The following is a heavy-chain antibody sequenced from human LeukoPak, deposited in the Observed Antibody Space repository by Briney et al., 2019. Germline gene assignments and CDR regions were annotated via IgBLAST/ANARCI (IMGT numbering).Heavy chain of an antibody. Sequence: ETLSLTCTVSGGSISSYYWSWIRQPPGKGLEWVANIKEDGSERYSVDSVEGRFTISRDNAKKSLYLQMNSLRAEDTAVYYCVGEDYNILTGPGQGAFDVWGQGTVVTVSS. CDR2: IKEDGSER. CDR3: VGEDYNILTGPGQGAFDV. J-gene: IGHJ3*01. D-gene: IGHD3-9*01. V-gene: IGHV3-7*01. CDR1: GGSISSYY.